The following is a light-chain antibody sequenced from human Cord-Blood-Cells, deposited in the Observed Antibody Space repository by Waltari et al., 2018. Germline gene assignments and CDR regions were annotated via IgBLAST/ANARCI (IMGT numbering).Light chain of an antibody. CDR1: SSDVGGYNY. Sequence: QSALTQPPSASGSPGQSVTISCTGTSSDVGGYNYVSWYQQHPGKAPKLMIYEVSKRPSGVPDRCSGSKSRNTASLTVSGLQAEDEADYYCSSYAGSNNLVFGGGTKLTVL. CDR3: SSYAGSNNLV. V-gene: IGLV2-8*01. J-gene: IGLJ3*02. CDR2: EVS.